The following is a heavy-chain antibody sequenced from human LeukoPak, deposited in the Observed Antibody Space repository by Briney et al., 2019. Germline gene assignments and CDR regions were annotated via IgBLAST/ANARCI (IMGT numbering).Heavy chain of an antibody. CDR1: GFTFSSYA. CDR3: ARDRRTAMATVYFDY. CDR2: ISYDGSNK. Sequence: GRSLRLSCAASGFTFSSYAMHWVRQAPGKGLEWVAVISYDGSNKYYADSVKGRFTISRDNSKNTLYLQMNSLRAEDTAVYYCARDRRTAMATVYFDYWGQGTLVTVSS. V-gene: IGHV3-30*04. D-gene: IGHD5-18*01. J-gene: IGHJ4*02.